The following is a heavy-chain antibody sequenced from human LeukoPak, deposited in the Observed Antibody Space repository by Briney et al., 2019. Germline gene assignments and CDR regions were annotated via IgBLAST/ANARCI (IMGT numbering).Heavy chain of an antibody. D-gene: IGHD2-2*01. Sequence: PGGSLRLSCAASGFTFSDYYMSWLRQAPGKGLEWVSYISSSSYTNYADSVKGRFTISRDNAKNSLYLQMNSLRAEDTAVYYCARGRSTSWMSSMGYWGQGTLVTVSS. CDR2: ISSSSYT. CDR1: GFTFSDYY. CDR3: ARGRSTSWMSSMGY. J-gene: IGHJ4*02. V-gene: IGHV3-11*06.